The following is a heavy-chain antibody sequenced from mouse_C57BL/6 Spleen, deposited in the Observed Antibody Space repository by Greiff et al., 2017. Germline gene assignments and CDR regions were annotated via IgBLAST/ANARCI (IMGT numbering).Heavy chain of an antibody. D-gene: IGHD2-5*01. V-gene: IGHV5-9-1*02. Sequence: EVHLVESGEGLVKPGGSLKLSCAASGFTFSSYAMSWVRQTPEKRLEWVAYISSGGDYIYYADTVKGRFTISRDNARNTLYLQMSSLKSEDTAMYYCTREASNYGAMDYWGQGTSVTVSS. CDR1: GFTFSSYA. J-gene: IGHJ4*01. CDR2: ISSGGDYI. CDR3: TREASNYGAMDY.